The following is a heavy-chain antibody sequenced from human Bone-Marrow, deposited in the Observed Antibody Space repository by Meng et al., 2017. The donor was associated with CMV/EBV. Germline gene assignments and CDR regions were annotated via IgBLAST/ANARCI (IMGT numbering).Heavy chain of an antibody. CDR2: MNPNIGNT. CDR3: ASVVGAPGGVDV. CDR1: GYTFTNYD. V-gene: IGHV1-8*01. Sequence: ASVKVSCKASGYTFTNYDINWVRQAPGQGLEWMGWMNPNIGNTGYAQKFQGRVTMTRDTSISTAYMELSSLRSEDTAVYYCASVVGAPGGVDVWGQGTTVTVSS. J-gene: IGHJ6*02. D-gene: IGHD1-26*01.